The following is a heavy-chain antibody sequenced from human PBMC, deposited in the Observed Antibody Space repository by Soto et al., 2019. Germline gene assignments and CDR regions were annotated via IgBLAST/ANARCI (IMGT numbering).Heavy chain of an antibody. V-gene: IGHV3-30-3*01. Sequence: GGSLRLSCAASGFTFSSYAMHWVRQAPGKGLEWVAVISYDGSNKYYADSVKGRFTISRDNSKNTLYLQMNSLRAEDTAVYYCARERQLGDYYYYGMDVSGQGTTVTVSS. J-gene: IGHJ6*02. CDR1: GFTFSSYA. D-gene: IGHD6-6*01. CDR3: ARERQLGDYYYYGMDV. CDR2: ISYDGSNK.